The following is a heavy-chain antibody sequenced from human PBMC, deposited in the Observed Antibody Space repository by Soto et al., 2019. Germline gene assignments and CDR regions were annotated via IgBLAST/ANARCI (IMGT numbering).Heavy chain of an antibody. J-gene: IGHJ6*02. CDR2: INPNSGGT. Sequence: ASVKVSCKASGYTFTGYYMHWVRQAPGQGLEWMGWINPNSGGTNYAQKFQGWVTMTRDTSISTAYMELSRLRSDDTAVYYCARDLSHPSGHDYYGMDVWGQGTTVTVSS. V-gene: IGHV1-2*04. CDR1: GYTFTGYY. CDR3: ARDLSHPSGHDYYGMDV. D-gene: IGHD5-12*01.